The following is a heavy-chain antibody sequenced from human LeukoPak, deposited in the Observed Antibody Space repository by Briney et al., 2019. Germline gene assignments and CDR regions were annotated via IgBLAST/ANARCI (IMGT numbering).Heavy chain of an antibody. D-gene: IGHD1-26*01. CDR1: VGSISSGDYY. J-gene: IGHJ4*02. V-gene: IGHV4-30-4*01. CDR2: IYFSGST. Sequence: PSETLSLTCTVSVGSISSGDYYWSWIRQPPGKGLERIGYIYFSGSTYCNPSLKSRLTMSIDTSKNQFSLRLNSVAAADTAVYFCARAHIVGATVDYWGQGTLVTVSS. CDR3: ARAHIVGATVDY.